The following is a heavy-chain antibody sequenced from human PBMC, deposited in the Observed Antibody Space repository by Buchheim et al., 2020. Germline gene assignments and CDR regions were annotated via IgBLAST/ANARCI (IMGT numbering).Heavy chain of an antibody. V-gene: IGHV3-30*18. CDR1: GFTFSSYG. D-gene: IGHD3-3*01. Sequence: QVQLVESGGGVVQPGRSLRLSCAASGFTFSSYGMHWVRQAPGKGLEWVAVISYDGSNKYYADSVKGRFTISRDNSKNTLYLQMNSLRAEDTAVYYCAKDPRIAYYDFWSGYFRLWDYYGMDVWGQGTT. CDR2: ISYDGSNK. J-gene: IGHJ6*02. CDR3: AKDPRIAYYDFWSGYFRLWDYYGMDV.